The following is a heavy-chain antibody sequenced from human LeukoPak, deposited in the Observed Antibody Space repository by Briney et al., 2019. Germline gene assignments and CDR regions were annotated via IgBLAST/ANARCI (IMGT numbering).Heavy chain of an antibody. D-gene: IGHD5-12*01. CDR2: ISGTTSST. V-gene: IGHV3-23*01. J-gene: IGHJ4*02. Sequence: GGSLRLSCVSSGFPSSGYAMGWVRQAPGKGLEWVSTISGTTSSTYYADSVKGRFTVSRDSSKNSLYLQMNSLRAEDTAIYYCAARPPIIVAGPFDFWGQGTLVTVSS. CDR1: GFPSSGYA. CDR3: AARPPIIVAGPFDF.